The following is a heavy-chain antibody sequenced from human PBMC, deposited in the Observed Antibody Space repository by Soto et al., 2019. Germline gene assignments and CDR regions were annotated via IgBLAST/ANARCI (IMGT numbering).Heavy chain of an antibody. CDR3: ARDLSPLVSVY. CDR2: ISPNNGNT. D-gene: IGHD3-16*02. J-gene: IGHJ4*02. V-gene: IGHV1-18*01. Sequence: ASVKVSCKASGYTFPRYGISWVRQAPGQGLEWMGWISPNNGNTNYAQKFQGRVTMTTDTSTSTVYMELRSLRSDDTAVYYCARDLSPLVSVYWGQGTLVTVSS. CDR1: GYTFPRYG.